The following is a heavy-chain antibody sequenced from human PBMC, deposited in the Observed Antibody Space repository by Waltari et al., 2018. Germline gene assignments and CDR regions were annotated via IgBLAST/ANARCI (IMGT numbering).Heavy chain of an antibody. D-gene: IGHD3-10*01. V-gene: IGHV3-21*01. CDR2: ISSSSSYI. J-gene: IGHJ4*02. CDR1: GFTFSSYS. CDR3: ARDSGPYGGY. Sequence: EVQLVESGGGLVKPGGSLRLSCAASGFTFSSYSMNWVRQAPGKGLEWVSSISSSSSYIYYADSVKGRFTISRDNAKNSLYLQMNSLRAEDTAMYYCARDSGPYGGYWGQGTLVTVSS.